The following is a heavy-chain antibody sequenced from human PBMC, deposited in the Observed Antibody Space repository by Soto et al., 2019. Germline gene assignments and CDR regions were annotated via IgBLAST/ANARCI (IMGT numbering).Heavy chain of an antibody. CDR3: AKDGGGYCSSTSCYAGAFDI. CDR2: ISWNSGSI. D-gene: IGHD2-2*01. J-gene: IGHJ3*02. Sequence: EVQLVESGGGLVQPGRSLRLSCAASGFTFDDYAMHWVRQAPGKGLEWVSGISWNSGSIGYADSVKGRFTISRDNAKNSLYLQMNSLRAEDTALYCCAKDGGGYCSSTSCYAGAFDIWGQGTMVTVSS. CDR1: GFTFDDYA. V-gene: IGHV3-9*01.